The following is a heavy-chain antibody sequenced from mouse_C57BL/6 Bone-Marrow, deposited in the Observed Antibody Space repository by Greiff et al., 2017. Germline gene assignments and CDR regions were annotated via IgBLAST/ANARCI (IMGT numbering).Heavy chain of an antibody. CDR2: IDPADGET. CDR3: ARVDGTAGLARDY. D-gene: IGHD3-1*01. J-gene: IGHJ4*01. Sequence: VQLQQSGAELVKPGASVKLSCTASGFNIKDYYMHWVKQRTEQGLEWIGRIDPADGETKYAPKFQGKATITADTSSNTAYLQRSSLTSEDTAVYYGARVDGTAGLARDYWGQGTSVTVSS. CDR1: GFNIKDYY. V-gene: IGHV14-2*01.